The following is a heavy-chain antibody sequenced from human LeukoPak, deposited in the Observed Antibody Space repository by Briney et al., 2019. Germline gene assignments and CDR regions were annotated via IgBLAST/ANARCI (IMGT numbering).Heavy chain of an antibody. CDR3: ARNYGDYVDY. Sequence: SETLSLTCTVSGGSISRYYWSWIRQPPGKGLEWIGYIYCSGSTNYNPSLKSRVTISVDTSKNQFSLKMSSVTAADTAVYYCARNYGDYVDYWGQGTLVTVSS. J-gene: IGHJ4*02. D-gene: IGHD4-17*01. V-gene: IGHV4-59*01. CDR2: IYCSGST. CDR1: GGSISRYY.